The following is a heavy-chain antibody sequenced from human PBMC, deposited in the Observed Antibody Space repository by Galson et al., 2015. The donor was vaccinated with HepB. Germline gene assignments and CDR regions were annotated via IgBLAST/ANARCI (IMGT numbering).Heavy chain of an antibody. CDR2: IYPGDSYT. Sequence: QSGAEVKKPGESLKISCKGSGYRFTNYWIGWVRQMPGKGLEWMGIIYPGDSYTTYSPSFQGQVTISADKSINTAYLRWSSLKTSDTALYYYARSAVPVARGYYYYYGMDVWGQGTTVTVSS. CDR1: GYRFTNYW. D-gene: IGHD2-2*01. CDR3: ARSAVPVARGYYYYYGMDV. J-gene: IGHJ6*02. V-gene: IGHV5-51*01.